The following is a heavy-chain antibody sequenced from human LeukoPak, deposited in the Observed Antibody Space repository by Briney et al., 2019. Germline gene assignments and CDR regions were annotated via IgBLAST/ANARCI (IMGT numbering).Heavy chain of an antibody. CDR2: FYHSGST. V-gene: IGHV4-59*01. Sequence: SETLSLTCSVSGGFNTHYYWSWIRQPPGTGLEWIGYFYHSGSTNYNPSLKSRVTISVDTSKNHFSLKLSSVTAADTAVYYCARGQWLPVFDFWGQGTLVTVSS. CDR3: ARGQWLPVFDF. D-gene: IGHD3-22*01. J-gene: IGHJ4*02. CDR1: GGFNTHYY.